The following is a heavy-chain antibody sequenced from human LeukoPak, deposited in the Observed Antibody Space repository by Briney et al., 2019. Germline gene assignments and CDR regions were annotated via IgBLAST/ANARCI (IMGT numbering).Heavy chain of an antibody. CDR2: IWYDGSDK. J-gene: IGHJ4*02. Sequence: GGSLRLSCVASGLTSSNYGMHWVRQAPGKGLEWVAVIWYDGSDKYYADSVKGRFTISRDNSKSTLYLQMNSLRAEDTAVYYCATDVREYWGQGTLVTVSS. CDR3: ATDVREY. V-gene: IGHV3-33*01. CDR1: GLTSSNYG. D-gene: IGHD1-26*01.